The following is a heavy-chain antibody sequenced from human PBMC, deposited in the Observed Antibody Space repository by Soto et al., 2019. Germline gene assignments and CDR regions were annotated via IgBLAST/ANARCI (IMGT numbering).Heavy chain of an antibody. CDR2: ISGSGGST. Sequence: GGSLRLSCAASGFTFSSYAMSWVRQAPGKGLEWVSAISGSGGSTYYAGSVKGRFTISRDNSKNTLYLQMNSLRAEDTAVYYCAKEVVPAANYYYYYGMDVWGQGTTVTVSS. J-gene: IGHJ6*02. V-gene: IGHV3-23*01. CDR1: GFTFSSYA. D-gene: IGHD2-2*01. CDR3: AKEVVPAANYYYYYGMDV.